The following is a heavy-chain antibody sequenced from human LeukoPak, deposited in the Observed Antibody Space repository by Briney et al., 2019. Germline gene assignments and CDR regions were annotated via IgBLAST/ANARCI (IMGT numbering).Heavy chain of an antibody. D-gene: IGHD3-16*01. CDR1: GXTFSSYW. Sequence: GGSLRLSCAASGXTFSSYWMSWVRQAPGKGLEWVANIKQDGSEKYYVDSVKGRFTISRDNAKNSLYLQMNSLRAEDTAVYYCARRVFSAYYFDYWGQGTLVTVSS. CDR2: IKQDGSEK. V-gene: IGHV3-7*05. J-gene: IGHJ4*02. CDR3: ARRVFSAYYFDY.